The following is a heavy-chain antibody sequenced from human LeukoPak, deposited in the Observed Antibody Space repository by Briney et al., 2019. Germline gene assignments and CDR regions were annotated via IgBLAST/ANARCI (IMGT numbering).Heavy chain of an antibody. D-gene: IGHD1-26*01. Sequence: GGSLRLSCAASGFTVSNNYMSWVRQAPGKGLEWVSVIYSGGSTYYADSVKGRFTISRDNSKNTLYLQMNSLRDEDTAVYYCARDLEGATVCYYYYYMDVWGKGTTVTVSS. J-gene: IGHJ6*03. CDR2: IYSGGST. CDR1: GFTVSNNY. V-gene: IGHV3-53*01. CDR3: ARDLEGATVCYYYYYMDV.